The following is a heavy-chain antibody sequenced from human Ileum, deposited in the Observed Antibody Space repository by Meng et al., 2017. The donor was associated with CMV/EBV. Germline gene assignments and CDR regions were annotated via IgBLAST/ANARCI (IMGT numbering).Heavy chain of an antibody. J-gene: IGHJ6*02. Sequence: ASVKVSCKASGYTFTSYDINWVRQATGQGLEWMGWMNPNSGNTGYAQKFQGRVTMTRNTSISTAYMELRSLISEDTAVYYCTRGRPALLPAATWGYYYYYGMDVWGQGTTVTVSS. CDR3: TRGRPALLPAATWGYYYYYGMDV. D-gene: IGHD2-2*01. V-gene: IGHV1-8*01. CDR1: GYTFTSYD. CDR2: MNPNSGNT.